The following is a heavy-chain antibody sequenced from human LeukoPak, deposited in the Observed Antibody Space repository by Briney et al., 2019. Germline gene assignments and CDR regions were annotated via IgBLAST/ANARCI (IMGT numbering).Heavy chain of an antibody. Sequence: GGSLRLSCAASGFTFSSYSMNWVRQAPGKGLEWVSSISSSSSYIYYADSVKGRFTISRDNAKISLYLQMNSLRAEDTAVYYCAAPNYGSGSCFDYWGQGTLVTVSS. V-gene: IGHV3-21*01. CDR1: GFTFSSYS. J-gene: IGHJ4*02. D-gene: IGHD3-10*01. CDR2: ISSSSSYI. CDR3: AAPNYGSGSCFDY.